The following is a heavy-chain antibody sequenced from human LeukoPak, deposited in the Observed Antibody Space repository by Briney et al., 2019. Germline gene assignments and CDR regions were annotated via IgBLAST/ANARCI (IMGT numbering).Heavy chain of an antibody. Sequence: SETLSLTCAVYGGSFSGYYWSWIRQPPGKGLEWIGEINHSGSTNYNPSLKSRVTISVDTSKNQFSLKLSSVTAADTAVYYCARGPDTAMVSDTYYYGMDVWGQGTTVTVSS. CDR2: INHSGST. CDR3: ARGPDTAMVSDTYYYGMDV. V-gene: IGHV4-34*01. CDR1: GGSFSGYY. J-gene: IGHJ6*02. D-gene: IGHD5-18*01.